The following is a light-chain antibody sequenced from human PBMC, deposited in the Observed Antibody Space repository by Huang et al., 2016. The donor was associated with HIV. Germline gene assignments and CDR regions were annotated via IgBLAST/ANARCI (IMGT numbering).Light chain of an antibody. CDR3: QQRSSGVT. CDR2: DTS. J-gene: IGKJ4*01. Sequence: IVLTQSPATLSWYPGERVTLSCRASQSVGNYIAWYQQHPGQSPKLLIYDTSPRATGTPVRFSGSGSGTDFTLTISSLESEDFAVYYCQQRSSGVTFGGGTKVRVK. CDR1: QSVGNY. V-gene: IGKV3-11*01.